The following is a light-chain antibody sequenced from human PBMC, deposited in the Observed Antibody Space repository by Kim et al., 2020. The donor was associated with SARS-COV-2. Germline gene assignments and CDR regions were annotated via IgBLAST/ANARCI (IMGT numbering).Light chain of an antibody. CDR3: GSYAGSNNFEV. Sequence: HSVTLHLTRTSSDVGGYNLFSWHQQHPGKAPKLMIYEDTKRRSGVPDRFSGSKSGNTASLAVSGLQAEDEADYYCGSYAGSNNFEVFGGGTQLTVL. V-gene: IGLV2-8*01. CDR1: SSDVGGYNL. CDR2: EDT. J-gene: IGLJ2*01.